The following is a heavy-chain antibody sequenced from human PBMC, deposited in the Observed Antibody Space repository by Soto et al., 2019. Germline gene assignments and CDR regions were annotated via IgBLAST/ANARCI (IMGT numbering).Heavy chain of an antibody. CDR2: ISYDGSNK. D-gene: IGHD3-22*01. Sequence: PGGSLRLSCAASGFTFSSYEMDWVRQAPGKGLEWVAVISYDGSNKYYADSVKGRFTISRDNSKNTLYLQMNSLRAEDTAVYYCARSYYYDSTPFFDYWGQGTLVTVSS. CDR1: GFTFSSYE. CDR3: ARSYYYDSTPFFDY. J-gene: IGHJ4*02. V-gene: IGHV3-30-3*01.